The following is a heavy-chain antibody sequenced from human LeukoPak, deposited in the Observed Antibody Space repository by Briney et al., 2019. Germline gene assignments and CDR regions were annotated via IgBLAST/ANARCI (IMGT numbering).Heavy chain of an antibody. J-gene: IGHJ4*02. CDR2: FDPEDDEI. CDR1: GYTLTELS. V-gene: IGHV1-24*01. CDR3: ATETGNFYFYS. D-gene: IGHD1-7*01. Sequence: GASVKVSCKVSGYTLTELSMHWVRQAPGKGGEGMGGFDPEDDEIIYAQRFQGRVTMTEDASTDTAYMELRSLRSEDTAVYYCATETGNFYFYSWGQGTLVTVSA.